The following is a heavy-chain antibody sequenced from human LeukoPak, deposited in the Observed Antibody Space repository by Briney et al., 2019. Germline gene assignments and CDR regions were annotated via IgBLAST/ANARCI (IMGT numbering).Heavy chain of an antibody. CDR2: ISSSGSTI. J-gene: IGHJ4*02. D-gene: IGHD5-18*01. CDR3: ARGAWIQLWLLFDY. CDR1: GFTFSSYE. Sequence: GGSLRLSCAASGFTFSSYEMNWVRQAPGKGLEWVSYISSSGSTIYYADSVKGRFTISGDNAKNSLYLQMNSLRAEDTAVYYCARGAWIQLWLLFDYWGQGTLVTVSS. V-gene: IGHV3-48*03.